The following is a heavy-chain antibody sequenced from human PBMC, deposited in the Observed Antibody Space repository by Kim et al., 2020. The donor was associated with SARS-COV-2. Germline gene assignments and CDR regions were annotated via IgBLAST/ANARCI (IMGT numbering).Heavy chain of an antibody. CDR2: ISSSSSYI. J-gene: IGHJ4*02. Sequence: GGSLRLSCAASGFTFSSYSMNWVRQAPGKGLEWVSSISSSSSYIYYADSVKGRFTISRDNAKNSLYLQMNSLRAEDTAVYYCDVYFYDILTGLTDYWGQGTLLTVSS. CDR1: GFTFSSYS. V-gene: IGHV3-21*01. CDR3: DVYFYDILTGLTDY. D-gene: IGHD3-9*01.